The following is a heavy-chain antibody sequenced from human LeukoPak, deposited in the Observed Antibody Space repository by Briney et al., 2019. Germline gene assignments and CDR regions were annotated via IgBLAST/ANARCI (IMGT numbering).Heavy chain of an antibody. D-gene: IGHD1-26*01. V-gene: IGHV4-59*01. J-gene: IGHJ4*02. CDR2: IYYSGST. CDR3: AREDSGSYPPFDY. CDR1: GGSIRIAY. Sequence: SETLSLTCTVSGGSIRIAYWRCVPETPGKGVECIGFIYYSGSTNYHPSLKGRGTISVGTSKNQFSLKLSSVTAADTAVYYCAREDSGSYPPFDYWGQGTLVTVSS.